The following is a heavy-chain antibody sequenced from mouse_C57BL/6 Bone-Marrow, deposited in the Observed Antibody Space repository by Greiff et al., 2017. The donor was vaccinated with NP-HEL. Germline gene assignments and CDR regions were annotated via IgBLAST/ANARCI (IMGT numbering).Heavy chain of an antibody. V-gene: IGHV1-69*01. J-gene: IGHJ2*01. D-gene: IGHD4-1*01. CDR3: ARELGPFFDY. CDR2: IDPSDSYT. Sequence: LQQPGAELVMPGASVKLSCKASGYTFTSYWMHWVKQRPGQGLEWIGEIDPSDSYTNYNQKFKGKSTLTVDKSSSTAYMQLISLTSEDSAVYYCARELGPFFDYWGQGTTLTVSS. CDR1: GYTFTSYW.